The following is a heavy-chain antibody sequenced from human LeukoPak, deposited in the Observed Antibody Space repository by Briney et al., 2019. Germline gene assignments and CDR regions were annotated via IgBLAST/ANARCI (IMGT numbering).Heavy chain of an antibody. CDR1: GFTVSSNY. D-gene: IGHD3-10*01. Sequence: GGSLRLSCAASGFTVSSNYMSWVRQAPGKGLEWVSIIYSGGSTGYADSVKGRFTISRDNAKNSLYLQMNSLRAEDTALYHCARVISSGDYYGSGSSYYFDYWGQGTLVTVSS. J-gene: IGHJ4*02. V-gene: IGHV3-53*01. CDR3: ARVISSGDYYGSGSSYYFDY. CDR2: IYSGGST.